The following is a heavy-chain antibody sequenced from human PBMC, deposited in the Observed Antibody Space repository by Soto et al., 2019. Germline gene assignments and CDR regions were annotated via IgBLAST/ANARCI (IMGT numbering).Heavy chain of an antibody. Sequence: VASVKVSCKASGFTFTSSAVQWVRQARGQRLEWIGWIVVGSGNTNYAQKFQERVTITRDMSTSTAYMELSSLRSEDTAVYYCAAEPYYYDSSGYAVDYWGQGTLVTVSS. D-gene: IGHD3-22*01. J-gene: IGHJ4*02. V-gene: IGHV1-58*01. CDR1: GFTFTSSA. CDR2: IVVGSGNT. CDR3: AAEPYYYDSSGYAVDY.